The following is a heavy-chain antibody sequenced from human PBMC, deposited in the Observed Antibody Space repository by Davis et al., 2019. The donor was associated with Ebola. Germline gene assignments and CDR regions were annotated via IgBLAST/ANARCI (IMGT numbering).Heavy chain of an antibody. V-gene: IGHV4-59*08. CDR3: ARHGSRTGWFDP. CDR2: IYYSGNT. CDR1: GGSMNSYY. Sequence: PSETLSLTCTVSGGSMNSYYWSWIRQPPGKELEWIGYIYYSGNTDYNPSLKSRVTISVDTSQNQFSLKLSSLTATDAGVYYCARHGSRTGWFDPWGQGTLVTVSS. J-gene: IGHJ5*02. D-gene: IGHD3-10*01.